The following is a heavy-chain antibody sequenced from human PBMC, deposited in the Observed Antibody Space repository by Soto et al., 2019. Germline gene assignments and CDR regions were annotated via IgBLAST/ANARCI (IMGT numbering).Heavy chain of an antibody. CDR3: ARGNDDMLTAVFDY. J-gene: IGHJ4*02. CDR2: TYYRSKWYN. D-gene: IGHD3-9*01. Sequence: SQTLSLTCALSGESVSSNSAAWNWIRQSPSRGLEWLGRTYYRSKWYNDYAVSVKSRITSNPDTSKNKFTLQLNSVTPQCTAVYYCARGNDDMLTAVFDYWGQGTLVTVSS. CDR1: GESVSSNSAA. V-gene: IGHV6-1*01.